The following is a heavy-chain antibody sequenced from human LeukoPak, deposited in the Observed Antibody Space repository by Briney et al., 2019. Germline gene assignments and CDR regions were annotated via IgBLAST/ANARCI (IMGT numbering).Heavy chain of an antibody. Sequence: GGSLRLSCAASGFSFSSYSTNWVRQAPGKGLEWVSYMNTVSSTIQYADSVKGRFTIASDNAKNSLYLQMNSLRVEDTAVYYCARDRDYAFDYWGQGTLVTVSS. V-gene: IGHV3-48*01. J-gene: IGHJ4*02. D-gene: IGHD4-17*01. CDR3: ARDRDYAFDY. CDR1: GFSFSSYS. CDR2: MNTVSSTI.